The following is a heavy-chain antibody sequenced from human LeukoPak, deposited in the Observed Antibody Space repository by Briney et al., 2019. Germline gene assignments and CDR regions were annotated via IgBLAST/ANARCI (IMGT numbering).Heavy chain of an antibody. J-gene: IGHJ4*02. CDR3: AGSLYDEGH. CDR2: IHHSGSP. D-gene: IGHD3-22*01. V-gene: IGHV4-34*01. CDR1: GWSFSSSY. Sequence: SETLSLTCAAYGWSFSSSYWNWIRQPPGKGLEWVAEIHHSGSPKYNPSLVSRGTISTNTTNNQFSHLQMSGPTADDTVYYCAGSLYDEGHWGQGNLVIVSS.